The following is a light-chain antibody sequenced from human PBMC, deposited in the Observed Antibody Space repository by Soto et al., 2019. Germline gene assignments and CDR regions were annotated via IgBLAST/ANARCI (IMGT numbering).Light chain of an antibody. V-gene: IGKV3-15*01. CDR2: GAS. CDR3: QQYDSWPPYT. Sequence: EIVMTQSPAILSVSPGERATLSCRASQSISINLAWYQQKLGQAPRLLIYGASTRATDIPARFSGSGSETDFTRTISSLQSEDFAIYYCQQYDSWPPYTFGQGTKVEIK. J-gene: IGKJ2*01. CDR1: QSISIN.